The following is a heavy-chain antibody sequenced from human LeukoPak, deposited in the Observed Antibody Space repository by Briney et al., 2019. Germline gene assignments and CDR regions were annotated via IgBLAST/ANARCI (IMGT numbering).Heavy chain of an antibody. D-gene: IGHD3-22*01. J-gene: IGHJ4*02. CDR1: GFTFSSHW. V-gene: IGHV3-7*01. Sequence: GGSLRLSCAASGFTFSSHWMSWVRQAPGKGLEWVANIKEDGSEKYYVDSVKGRFTISRDNAKNSLYLQMNSLRAEDTAVYYCARDSVHGYYDSSGYSALIDYWGQGTLVTVSS. CDR3: ARDSVHGYYDSSGYSALIDY. CDR2: IKEDGSEK.